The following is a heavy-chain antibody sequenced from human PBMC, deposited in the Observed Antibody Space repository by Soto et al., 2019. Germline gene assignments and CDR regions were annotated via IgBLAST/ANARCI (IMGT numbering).Heavy chain of an antibody. D-gene: IGHD6-6*01. CDR1: GETFRRDV. CDR2: ITPMSGTT. CDR3: ARGVSMAGRPGFFHH. Sequence: ASVNVSCKAPGETFRRDVISWVRQAPGQGLEWLGGITPMSGTTDYAQKFQGRVTISADKSTGTAYFELSSLTFDDTGVYYCARGVSMAGRPGFFHHWGQGSLVTVSS. V-gene: IGHV1-69*06. J-gene: IGHJ1*01.